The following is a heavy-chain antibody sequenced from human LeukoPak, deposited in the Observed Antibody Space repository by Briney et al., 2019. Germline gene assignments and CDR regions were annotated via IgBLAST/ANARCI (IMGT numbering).Heavy chain of an antibody. CDR3: ARSSGTGTFSY. D-gene: IGHD6-25*01. CDR1: GDSISRSTYY. J-gene: IGHJ4*02. Sequence: PSETLSLTCTVSGDSISRSTYYWVWIRQPPGKGLEWIGRVYYGRSPYFNPSLESRATISVDTSKNHFSLKMSSVTAADTAVYYCARSSGTGTFSYWGQGTLVTVSS. CDR2: VYYGRSP. V-gene: IGHV4-39*02.